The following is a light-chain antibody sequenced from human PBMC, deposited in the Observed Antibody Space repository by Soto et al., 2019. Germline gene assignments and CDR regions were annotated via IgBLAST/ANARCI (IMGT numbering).Light chain of an antibody. CDR2: GNG. CDR3: QSYDKRRTAYV. CDR1: SSSIGAGYE. Sequence: QSVLTQPPSVSGAPGQRVTISCSGTSSSIGAGYEVHWYHQLPGTAPKLVVSGNGNRPSGVPDRLSASKSGTSASLAITGLQAEDEGHYDCQSYDKRRTAYVFGTGTKLTVL. V-gene: IGLV1-40*01. J-gene: IGLJ1*01.